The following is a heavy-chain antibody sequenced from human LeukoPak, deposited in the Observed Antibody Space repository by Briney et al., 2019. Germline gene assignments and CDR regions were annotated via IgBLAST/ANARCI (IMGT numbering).Heavy chain of an antibody. V-gene: IGHV4-34*01. CDR2: INHSGST. D-gene: IGHD6-19*01. Sequence: SETLSLTCAVYGGSFSGYYWSWIRQPPGKGLEWIGEINHSGSTNYTPPLKSRVTISVDTSKNQFSLKLSSVTAADTAVYYCARASSGWNKDFDYWGQGTLVTVSS. CDR1: GGSFSGYY. CDR3: ARASSGWNKDFDY. J-gene: IGHJ4*02.